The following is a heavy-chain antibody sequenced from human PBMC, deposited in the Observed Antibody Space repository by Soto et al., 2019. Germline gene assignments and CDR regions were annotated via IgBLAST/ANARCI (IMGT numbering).Heavy chain of an antibody. CDR2: IIPIFGTA. V-gene: IGHV1-69*06. J-gene: IGHJ6*02. D-gene: IGHD5-12*01. Sequence: SVKVSCKASGGTFSSYAISWVRQAPGQGLEWMGGIIPIFGTANYAQKFQGRVTITADKSTSTAYMEQSSLRSEDTAVYYCARDGGYVLYGMDGWGRGTTVTVSS. CDR1: GGTFSSYA. CDR3: ARDGGYVLYGMDG.